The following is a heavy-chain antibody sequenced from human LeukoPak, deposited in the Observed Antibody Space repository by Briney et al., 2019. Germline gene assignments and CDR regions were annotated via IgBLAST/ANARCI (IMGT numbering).Heavy chain of an antibody. CDR2: ISGSGGST. CDR3: AKYGSGSYYNGLY. V-gene: IGHV3-23*01. J-gene: IGHJ4*02. CDR1: GFTFSSYA. Sequence: PGGSLRLSCAASGFTFSSYAMSWVRQAPGKGLEWVSAISGSGGSTYYADSVKGRFTISRDISKSTLYLQMNSLRDEDTALYYCAKYGSGSYYNGLYWGQGTLVTVSS. D-gene: IGHD3-10*01.